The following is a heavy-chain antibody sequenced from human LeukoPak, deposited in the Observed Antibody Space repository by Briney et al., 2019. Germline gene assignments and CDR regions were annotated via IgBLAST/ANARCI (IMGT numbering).Heavy chain of an antibody. J-gene: IGHJ6*02. Sequence: GGSLRLSCAASGFTFSSYAMSWVRQAPGKGLEWVSAISGSGGSTYYADSVKGRFTISGDNTKNTLYLQMNSLRAEDTAVYYCATPLTMVRGARYYYGMDVWGQGTTVTVSS. CDR3: ATPLTMVRGARYYYGMDV. CDR1: GFTFSSYA. CDR2: ISGSGGST. D-gene: IGHD3-10*01. V-gene: IGHV3-23*01.